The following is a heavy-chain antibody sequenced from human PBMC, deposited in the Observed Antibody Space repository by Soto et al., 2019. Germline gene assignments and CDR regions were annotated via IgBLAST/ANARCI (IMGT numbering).Heavy chain of an antibody. D-gene: IGHD3-9*01. CDR1: GFSLSTSGVG. CDR2: IYWDDDK. Sequence: QITLKESGPTLVKPTQTLTLTCTFSGFSLSTSGVGVGWIRQPPGKALEWLALIYWDDDKWYSPSLKIRLTITQASSKNQVVLTLSNMDPVDTATYYCAHRVFWRPFDWSLGWFDHWGQGTLVAVSS. V-gene: IGHV2-5*02. J-gene: IGHJ5*02. CDR3: AHRVFWRPFDWSLGWFDH.